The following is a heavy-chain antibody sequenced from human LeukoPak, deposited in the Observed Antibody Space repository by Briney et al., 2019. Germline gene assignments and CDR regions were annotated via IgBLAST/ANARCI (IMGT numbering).Heavy chain of an antibody. V-gene: IGHV3-7*01. Sequence: LGGSLRLSCAASGFTFSSYWMSWVRQAPGKGLEWVANIKQDGSEKYYVDSVKGRFTISRDNAKNSLYLQMNSLRAEDTAVYYCARESVMYYYDSSGYPHGGFDYWGQGTLVTVSS. CDR3: ARESVMYYYDSSGYPHGGFDY. CDR1: GFTFSSYW. J-gene: IGHJ4*02. CDR2: IKQDGSEK. D-gene: IGHD3-22*01.